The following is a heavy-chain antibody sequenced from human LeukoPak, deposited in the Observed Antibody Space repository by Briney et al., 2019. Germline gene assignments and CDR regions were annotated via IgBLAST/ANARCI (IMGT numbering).Heavy chain of an antibody. Sequence: RASVKVSCKASGYTFTGYYMHWVRQAPGQGLEWMGWINPNSGGTNYAQKFQGRVTMTRDTSISTAYMELSRLRSDDTAVYYCAIFAAAGTSHAFDIWGQGTMVTVSS. V-gene: IGHV1-2*02. D-gene: IGHD6-13*01. CDR2: INPNSGGT. CDR1: GYTFTGYY. CDR3: AIFAAAGTSHAFDI. J-gene: IGHJ3*02.